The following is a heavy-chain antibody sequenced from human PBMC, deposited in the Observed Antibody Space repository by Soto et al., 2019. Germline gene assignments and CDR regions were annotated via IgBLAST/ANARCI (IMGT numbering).Heavy chain of an antibody. V-gene: IGHV3-74*01. CDR3: ARVERYYDFWSGYHNLYGMDV. D-gene: IGHD3-3*01. CDR2: INSDGSST. J-gene: IGHJ6*02. Sequence: GGSLRLSCAASGFTFSSYWMHWVRQAPGKGLVWVSRINSDGSSTSYADSVKGRFTISRDNAKNTLYLQMNSLRAEDTAVYYCARVERYYDFWSGYHNLYGMDVWGQGTTVTV. CDR1: GFTFSSYW.